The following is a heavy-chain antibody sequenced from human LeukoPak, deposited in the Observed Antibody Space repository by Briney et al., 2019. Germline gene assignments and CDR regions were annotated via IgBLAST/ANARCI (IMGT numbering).Heavy chain of an antibody. CDR2: IRANGETT. J-gene: IGHJ3*02. CDR1: GFTFTHYG. CDR3: GRDLNWGAFDI. D-gene: IGHD7-27*01. Sequence: GGSLRLSCAASGFTFTHYGMNWVRQAPGKGLEWVSGIRANGETTYYADSVRGRFTISRDNSRSMVWLQMNSLTAEDMAMYYCGRDLNWGAFDIRGLGTLVTVSS. V-gene: IGHV3-23*01.